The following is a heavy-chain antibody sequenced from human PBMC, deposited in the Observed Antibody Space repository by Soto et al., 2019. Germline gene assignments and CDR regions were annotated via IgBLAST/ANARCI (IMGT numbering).Heavy chain of an antibody. CDR2: ISYDGSNK. V-gene: IGHV3-30-3*01. J-gene: IGHJ6*02. CDR1: GFSFSSYA. D-gene: IGHD3-3*01. CDR3: ARGQRGSGTIFGVVIIQPGYYYGMDV. Sequence: GGSLRLSCAASGFSFSSYAMHWVRQAPGKGLEWVAVISYDGSNKYYADSVKGRFTISRDNSKNTLYLQMNSLRAEDTAVYYCARGQRGSGTIFGVVIIQPGYYYGMDVWGQGTTVTVSS.